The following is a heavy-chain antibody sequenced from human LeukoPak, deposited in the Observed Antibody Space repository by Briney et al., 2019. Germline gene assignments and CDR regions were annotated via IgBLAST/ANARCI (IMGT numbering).Heavy chain of an antibody. CDR2: IKEDGSEK. V-gene: IGHV3-7*01. CDR1: GVTFSSYW. Sequence: PGGSLRLSCAASGVTFSSYWMSWVRLAPGKGLEWVANIKEDGSEKYYVDSVKGRFTISRDNARNSVYLQMSSLRAEDTAVYYCARGRFNYDSTGYSSFYYWGQGTLVTVSS. D-gene: IGHD3-22*01. J-gene: IGHJ4*02. CDR3: ARGRFNYDSTGYSSFYY.